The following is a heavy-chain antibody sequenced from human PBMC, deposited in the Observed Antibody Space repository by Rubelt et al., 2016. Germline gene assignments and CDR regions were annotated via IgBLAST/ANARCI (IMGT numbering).Heavy chain of an antibody. CDR2: IRSSSSTI. D-gene: IGHD2-2*01. CDR1: GFTFSSYS. V-gene: IGHV3-48*02. Sequence: EVQLVESGGGLVQPGGSLRLSCAASGFTFSSYSMNWVRQAPGKGLEWVSYIRSSSSTIYYADSVKGRVTTARDKAKKQLYLKMNSSRDEDTAVYYCAARGYCSSTSCYGAYWGQGTLVTVSS. CDR3: AARGYCSSTSCYGAY. J-gene: IGHJ4*02.